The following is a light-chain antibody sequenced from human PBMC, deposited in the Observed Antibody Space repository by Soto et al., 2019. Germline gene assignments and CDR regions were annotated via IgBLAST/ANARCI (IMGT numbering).Light chain of an antibody. Sequence: EIVMTQSPATLSVSPGERATLSCRASQSVSSNLAWYQQKPGQAPRLLIYGASTRATGIPARFSGSGSGTEFTLTISRLQSEDFGIYYCQQYNNWPPVTFGQGTRLAIK. V-gene: IGKV3-15*01. CDR2: GAS. CDR3: QQYNNWPPVT. CDR1: QSVSSN. J-gene: IGKJ5*01.